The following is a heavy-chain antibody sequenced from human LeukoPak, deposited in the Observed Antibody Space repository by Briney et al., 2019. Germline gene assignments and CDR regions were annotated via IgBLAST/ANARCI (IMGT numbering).Heavy chain of an antibody. Sequence: ASVKVSCKASGYTFTSYDINWVRQATGHGLEWMGWMNPNSGNTGYAQKFQGRVTMTRNTSISTAYMELSSLRSEDTAVYYCARHLPISARYSSGWYETDYWGQGTLVTVSS. J-gene: IGHJ4*02. CDR3: ARHLPISARYSSGWYETDY. CDR1: GYTFTSYD. D-gene: IGHD6-19*01. V-gene: IGHV1-8*01. CDR2: MNPNSGNT.